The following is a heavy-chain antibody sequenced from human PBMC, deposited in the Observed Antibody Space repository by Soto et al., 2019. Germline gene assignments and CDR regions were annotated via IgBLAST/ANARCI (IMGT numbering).Heavy chain of an antibody. J-gene: IGHJ4*02. CDR2: ISYDGSYK. V-gene: IGHV3-30*18. CDR1: GFTFSNYG. Sequence: GGSLRLSCAASGFTFSNYGMHWVRQAPGKGLDWVATISYDGSYKSYADSVKGRFTISRDNSKNTLYVEMNSLRGEDTAVYYCAKDREDIVVVPVAPLTSLGMDYWGQGTLVTVSS. CDR3: AKDREDIVVVPVAPLTSLGMDY. D-gene: IGHD2-2*01.